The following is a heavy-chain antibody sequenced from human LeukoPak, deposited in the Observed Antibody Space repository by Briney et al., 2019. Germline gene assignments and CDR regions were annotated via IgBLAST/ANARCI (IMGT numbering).Heavy chain of an antibody. CDR2: INWDGGGK. CDR1: GFNFDDYG. V-gene: IGHV3-20*04. Sequence: PGGSLRLSCAASGFNFDDYGMSWVRQAPGKGLKWVSGINWDGGGKGYADSVKGRFTISRENAKNSLYLQMNSLKAEDTAFYYCARGPLQTIPTSKIVVYYRPFDHWGQGTLVTVSS. CDR3: ARGPLQTIPTSKIVVYYRPFDH. J-gene: IGHJ4*02. D-gene: IGHD3-22*01.